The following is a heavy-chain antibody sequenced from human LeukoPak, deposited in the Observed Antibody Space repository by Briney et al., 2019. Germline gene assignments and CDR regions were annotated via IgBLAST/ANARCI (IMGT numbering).Heavy chain of an antibody. CDR1: GGSISSYY. CDR2: IYTSGST. Sequence: PSETLSLTCTVSGGSISSYYWSWIRQPAGKGLEWIGRIYTSGSTNYNPSLKSRVTMSVDTSKNQFSLKLSSVTAADTAVYYCARGAFYGGNSGSPGNYYYYYMDVWGKGTTVTVSS. J-gene: IGHJ6*03. CDR3: ARGAFYGGNSGSPGNYYYYYMDV. D-gene: IGHD4-23*01. V-gene: IGHV4-4*07.